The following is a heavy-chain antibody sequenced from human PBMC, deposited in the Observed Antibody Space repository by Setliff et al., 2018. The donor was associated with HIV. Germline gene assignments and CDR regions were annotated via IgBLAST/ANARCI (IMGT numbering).Heavy chain of an antibody. V-gene: IGHV1-2*06. J-gene: IGHJ4*02. CDR2: INPNSGGT. D-gene: IGHD3-3*01. Sequence: GASVKVSCKASGYTFTGYYMHWVRQAPGQGLEWMGRINPNSGGTKYAQKFQGRVTITRDTSASTAYMELSSLRSEDTAVYYCARGYDFWSGWKVYWGQGTLVTVSS. CDR1: GYTFTGYY. CDR3: ARGYDFWSGWKVY.